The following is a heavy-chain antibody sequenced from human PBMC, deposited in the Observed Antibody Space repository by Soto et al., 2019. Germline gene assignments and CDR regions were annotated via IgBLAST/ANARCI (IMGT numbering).Heavy chain of an antibody. CDR1: GFTFSDHY. V-gene: IGHV3-72*01. D-gene: IGHD5-18*01. CDR2: IRNKANSYTT. J-gene: IGHJ4*02. CDR3: AKDQSRGYSYGFNRVYFDY. Sequence: PGGSLRLSCAASGFTFSDHYMDWVRQAPGKGLEWVGRIRNKANSYTTQYAASVKGRFTISRDDSQNSLYLQMNSLKTEDTAVYYCAKDQSRGYSYGFNRVYFDYWGQGTLVTVSS.